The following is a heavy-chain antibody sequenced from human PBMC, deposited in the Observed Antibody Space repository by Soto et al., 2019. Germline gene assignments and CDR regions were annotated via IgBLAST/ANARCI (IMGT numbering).Heavy chain of an antibody. D-gene: IGHD2-2*02. J-gene: IGHJ4*02. CDR3: ATYCGRPSCYMGGYY. V-gene: IGHV3-74*02. CDR1: GFTFSRFW. Sequence: EVQLVESGGGLVQPGGSLRLSCAASGFTFSRFWMQWVRQVPGKGLVWVSYINNDGSTTTYAESVKGRFTISRDNAKNTLYLLMNSLSAEDTAVYYCATYCGRPSCYMGGYYWGQGTLVTVSS. CDR2: INNDGSTT.